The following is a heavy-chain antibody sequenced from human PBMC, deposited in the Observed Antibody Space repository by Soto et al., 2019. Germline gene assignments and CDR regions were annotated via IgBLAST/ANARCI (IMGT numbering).Heavy chain of an antibody. Sequence: QVQLVQSGAEVKKPGSSVKVSCKASGGTFSSYAISWVLQAPGQGLEWMGGIIPIFVTANYAQKFQGRVTITADESTSTADMELSSLRSEATAVYYCADSLTWLGESPGYYGMDVWGQGTTVTVS. CDR3: ADSLTWLGESPGYYGMDV. CDR1: GGTFSSYA. CDR2: IIPIFVTA. J-gene: IGHJ6*02. D-gene: IGHD3-10*01. V-gene: IGHV1-69*01.